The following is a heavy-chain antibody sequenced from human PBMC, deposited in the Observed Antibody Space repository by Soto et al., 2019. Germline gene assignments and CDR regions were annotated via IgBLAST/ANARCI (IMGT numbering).Heavy chain of an antibody. V-gene: IGHV4-34*01. D-gene: IGHD5-12*01. J-gene: IGHJ5*02. CDR1: GGSFSGYY. Sequence: SETLSLTCAVYGGSFSGYYWSWIRQPPGKGLEWIGEINHSGSTNYNPSLKSRVTISVDTPKNQFSLKLSSVTAADTAVYYCARDNMVATSWFDPWGQGTLVTVSS. CDR2: INHSGST. CDR3: ARDNMVATSWFDP.